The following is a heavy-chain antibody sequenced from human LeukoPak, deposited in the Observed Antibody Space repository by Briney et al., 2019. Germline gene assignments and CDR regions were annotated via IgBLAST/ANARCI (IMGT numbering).Heavy chain of an antibody. D-gene: IGHD3-22*01. CDR3: ARDSTYYYDSSGYPPDY. CDR1: GFTFSSYS. J-gene: IGHJ4*02. CDR2: ISSSSSYI. V-gene: IGHV3-21*01. Sequence: PVGSLRLSCAASGFTFSSYSMNWVRQAPGKGLEWVSSISSSSSYIYYADSVKGRFTISRDNAKNSLYLQMNSLRAEDTAVYYCARDSTYYYDSSGYPPDYWGQGTLVTVSS.